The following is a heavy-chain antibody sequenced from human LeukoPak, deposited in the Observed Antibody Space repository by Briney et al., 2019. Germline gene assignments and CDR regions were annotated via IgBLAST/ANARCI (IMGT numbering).Heavy chain of an antibody. D-gene: IGHD4-23*01. J-gene: IGHJ4*02. CDR2: ISYDGSNK. CDR3: ARDVYGGNGGYFDY. V-gene: IGHV3-30-3*01. Sequence: QAGGSLRLSCAASGFTFSSYAMHWVRQAPGKGLEWVAVISYDGSNKYYADSVKGRFTISRDNSKNTLYLQMNSLRAEDTAVYYCARDVYGGNGGYFDYWGQGTLVTVSS. CDR1: GFTFSSYA.